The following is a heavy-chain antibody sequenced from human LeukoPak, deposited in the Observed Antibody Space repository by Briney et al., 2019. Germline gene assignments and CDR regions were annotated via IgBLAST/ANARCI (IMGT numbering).Heavy chain of an antibody. CDR2: IYYSGTT. D-gene: IGHD6-6*01. J-gene: IGHJ6*04. Sequence: SETLSLTCTVSGGSISGDYWSWIRRPPGKGLEWIGYIYYSGTTNYNPSLKSRVTISVDTSKNQFSLNLSSVTAADTAVYYCARDLSSSSSMDVWGKGTTVTVSS. V-gene: IGHV4-59*01. CDR1: GGSISGDY. CDR3: ARDLSSSSSMDV.